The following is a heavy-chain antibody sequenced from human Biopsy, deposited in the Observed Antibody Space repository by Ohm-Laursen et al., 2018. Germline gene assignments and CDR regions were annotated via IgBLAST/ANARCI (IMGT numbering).Heavy chain of an antibody. Sequence: EVSVKVSCNASGYSFTSYYMHWVRQAPGQGLEWMGMINPSGSTTSYPQIFQGRVTMTRDTSKSTVYMELSSLRSADTAVYFCARNTGWYGDLYYFDYWGQGTLVTVSS. J-gene: IGHJ4*02. CDR2: INPSGSTT. CDR3: ARNTGWYGDLYYFDY. V-gene: IGHV1-46*01. D-gene: IGHD6-19*01. CDR1: GYSFTSYY.